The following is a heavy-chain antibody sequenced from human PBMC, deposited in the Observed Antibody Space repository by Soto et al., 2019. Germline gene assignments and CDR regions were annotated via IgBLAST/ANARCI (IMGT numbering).Heavy chain of an antibody. CDR1: GGSISRDGYY. D-gene: IGHD5-12*01. CDR3: ARGGYSGPYWFDP. J-gene: IGHJ5*02. V-gene: IGHV4-31*03. CDR2: IYHSGST. Sequence: QVQLQESGPGLVKPSQTLSLTCSVSGGSISRDGYYWSWIRQHSGEGLEWIGYIYHSGSTYYNPSLKSRVTRSVDTSQSQFSLKLTSVTAADTAIYYCARGGYSGPYWFDPWGQGTLVTVSS.